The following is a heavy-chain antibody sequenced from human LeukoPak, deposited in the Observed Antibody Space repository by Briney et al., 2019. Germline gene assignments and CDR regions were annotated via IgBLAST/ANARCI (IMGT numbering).Heavy chain of an antibody. CDR3: ARDSSSSSWPQYFQH. J-gene: IGHJ1*01. D-gene: IGHD6-13*01. V-gene: IGHV1-69*06. CDR1: GGTFSSYA. CDR2: IIPIFGTA. Sequence: GASVKVSCKASGGTFSSYAISWVRQAPGQGLEWMGGIIPIFGTANYAQKFQGRVTITADKSTSTAYMELSSLRAEDTAVYYCARDSSSSSWPQYFQHWGQGTLVTVSS.